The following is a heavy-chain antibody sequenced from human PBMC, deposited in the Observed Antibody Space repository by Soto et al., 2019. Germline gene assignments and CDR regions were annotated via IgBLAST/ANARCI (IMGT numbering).Heavy chain of an antibody. CDR2: IGAYNGNT. CDR1: GYTFTNYG. J-gene: IGHJ6*03. V-gene: IGHV1-18*01. CDR3: ARGRQFVGYFYYYIDV. D-gene: IGHD6-6*01. Sequence: QVQLLQSGAEVKKPGASVKVSCKASGYTFTNYGITWVRQAPGQGLELMGWIGAYNGNTHYTERLQRIVTMTKDTSTSTAYMELRGLRSEDSAVYYCARGRQFVGYFYYYIDVWGNGTTVTVSS.